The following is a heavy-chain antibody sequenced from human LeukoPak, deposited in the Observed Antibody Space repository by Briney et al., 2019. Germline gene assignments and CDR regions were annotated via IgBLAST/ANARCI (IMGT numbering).Heavy chain of an antibody. V-gene: IGHV3-30*04. CDR3: ARGRLGVVVDSLGGDY. CDR2: ISYDGGNK. CDR1: GFTFSSYA. D-gene: IGHD2-15*01. J-gene: IGHJ4*02. Sequence: AGGSLRLSCAASGFTFSSYAMHWVRQAPGKGLEWVAVISYDGGNKYYADSVKGRFTISRDNSKNTLYLQMNSLRAEDTAVYYCARGRLGVVVDSLGGDYWGQGTLVTVSS.